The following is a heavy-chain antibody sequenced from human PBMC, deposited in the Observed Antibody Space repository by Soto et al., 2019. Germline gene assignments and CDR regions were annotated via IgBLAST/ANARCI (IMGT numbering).Heavy chain of an antibody. D-gene: IGHD3-3*01. CDR1: GFTFGDYA. J-gene: IGHJ4*02. Sequence: GGSLRLSCTASGFTFGDYAMSWFRQAPGKGLERVGFIRSKAYGGTTEYAASVKGRFTISRDDSKSIAHLQMNSLKTEDTAVYYCTRVGTIFGVVSLFDYWGQGTLVTVSS. V-gene: IGHV3-49*03. CDR3: TRVGTIFGVVSLFDY. CDR2: IRSKAYGGTT.